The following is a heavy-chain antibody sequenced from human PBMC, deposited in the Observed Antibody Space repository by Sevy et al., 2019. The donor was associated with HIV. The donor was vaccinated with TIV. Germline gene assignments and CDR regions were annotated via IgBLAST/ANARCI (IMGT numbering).Heavy chain of an antibody. J-gene: IGHJ4*02. CDR2: INPSGGYT. D-gene: IGHD2-21*02. V-gene: IGHV1-46*01. CDR1: GYTFTSHY. Sequence: ASVKVSCKASGYTFTSHYIYWVRQAPGQGLEWMALINPSGGYTVYAQKFQGRVSVTADTSTSTVYMDLGSLRSEDTAVFYCARATSCGGDCYFLEYWGPGTLVNVSS. CDR3: ARATSCGGDCYFLEY.